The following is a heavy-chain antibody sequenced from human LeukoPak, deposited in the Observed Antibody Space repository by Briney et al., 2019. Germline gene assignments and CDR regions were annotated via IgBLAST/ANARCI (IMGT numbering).Heavy chain of an antibody. D-gene: IGHD3-3*01. V-gene: IGHV1-8*01. Sequence: GASVKVSCKASGYTFTSYDINWVRQATGQGLEWMGWMNPNSGNTGYAQKFQGRVTMTRNTSISTAYMELSSLRAEDTAVYYCAKHGGLFLEWLYYFDYWGQGTLVTVSS. CDR2: MNPNSGNT. CDR3: AKHGGLFLEWLYYFDY. J-gene: IGHJ4*02. CDR1: GYTFTSYD.